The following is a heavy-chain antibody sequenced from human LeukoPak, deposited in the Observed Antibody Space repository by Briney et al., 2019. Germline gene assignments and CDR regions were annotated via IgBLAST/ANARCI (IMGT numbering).Heavy chain of an antibody. CDR3: ARSGGVYYDSRRHGWFDP. J-gene: IGHJ5*02. V-gene: IGHV4-4*07. CDR2: IYTSGST. D-gene: IGHD3-3*01. CDR1: GGSISSYY. Sequence: SETLSLTCTVSGGSISSYYWSWIRQPAGKGLEWIGRIYTSGSTNYNPSLKSRVTMSVDTSKNQFPLKLSSVTAADTAVYYCARSGGVYYDSRRHGWFDPWGQGTLVTVSS.